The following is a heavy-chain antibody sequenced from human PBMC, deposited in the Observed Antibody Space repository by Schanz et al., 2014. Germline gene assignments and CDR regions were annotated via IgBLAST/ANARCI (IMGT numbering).Heavy chain of an antibody. Sequence: QVQLQESGPGLVEPSQTLSLTCTVSGDSISSAYWSWIRQHPGKGLEWIGFIYYRGNTYYNPSLKSRVSISLDPSKTQFFLNLNSLTAADTAVYYCAIVPEPGWFDPWGEGTLVTVSS. J-gene: IGHJ5*02. CDR2: IYYRGNT. CDR3: AIVPEPGWFDP. D-gene: IGHD1-26*01. V-gene: IGHV4-31*03. CDR1: GDSISSAY.